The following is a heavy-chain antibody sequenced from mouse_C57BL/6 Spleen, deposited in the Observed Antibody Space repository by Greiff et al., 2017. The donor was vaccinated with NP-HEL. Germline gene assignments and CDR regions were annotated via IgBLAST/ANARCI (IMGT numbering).Heavy chain of an antibody. D-gene: IGHD1-1*01. Sequence: QVQLQQSGPELVKPGASVKISCKASGYAFSSSWMNWVKQRPGKGLEWIGRIYPGDGDTNYNGKFKGKATLTADKSSSTAYMQLSSLRYEDSAVYFCAMYYYGSLFAYWVQGTLVTVSA. CDR3: AMYYYGSLFAY. V-gene: IGHV1-82*01. CDR2: IYPGDGDT. J-gene: IGHJ3*01. CDR1: GYAFSSSW.